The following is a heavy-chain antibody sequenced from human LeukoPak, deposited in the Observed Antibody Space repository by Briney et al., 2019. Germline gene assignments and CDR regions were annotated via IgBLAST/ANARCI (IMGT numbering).Heavy chain of an antibody. CDR1: GGSFSGYY. CDR2: INHSGST. Sequence: SETLSLTCAVYGGSFSGYYWSWIRQPPGKGLEWIGEINHSGSTNYNPSLKSRVTISVDTSKNQFSLKLSSVTAADTAVYYCARGGYCSGGSCYSNWFDPWGQGTLVTVSS. V-gene: IGHV4-34*01. J-gene: IGHJ5*02. CDR3: ARGGYCSGGSCYSNWFDP. D-gene: IGHD2-15*01.